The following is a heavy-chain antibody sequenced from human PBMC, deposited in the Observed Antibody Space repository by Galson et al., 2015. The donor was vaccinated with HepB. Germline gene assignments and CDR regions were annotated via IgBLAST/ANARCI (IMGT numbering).Heavy chain of an antibody. CDR3: ARDADGGSPWGAGRGYYYYYGMDV. D-gene: IGHD3-10*01. V-gene: IGHV3-30-3*01. J-gene: IGHJ6*02. Sequence: SLRLSCAASGFTFSSYAMHWVRQAPGKGLEWVAVISYDGSNKYYADSVKGRFTISRDNSKNTLYLQMNSLRAEDTAVYYCARDADGGSPWGAGRGYYYYYGMDVWGQGTTVTVSS. CDR2: ISYDGSNK. CDR1: GFTFSSYA.